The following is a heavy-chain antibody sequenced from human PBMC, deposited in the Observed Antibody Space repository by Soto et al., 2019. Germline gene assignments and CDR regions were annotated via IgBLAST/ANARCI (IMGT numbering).Heavy chain of an antibody. CDR1: GASISGNY. CDR3: VRVGGYYGDYPNFDY. D-gene: IGHD4-17*01. CDR2: IYYTGST. J-gene: IGHJ4*02. Sequence: PSETLSLTCNVSGASISGNYWSWIRQPPGKGLEWIGYIYYTGSTKYNPSLKSRVTISVETTKKQFSLRLRSVTAADTAVYYCVRVGGYYGDYPNFDYWGQGTLVTVSS. V-gene: IGHV4-59*01.